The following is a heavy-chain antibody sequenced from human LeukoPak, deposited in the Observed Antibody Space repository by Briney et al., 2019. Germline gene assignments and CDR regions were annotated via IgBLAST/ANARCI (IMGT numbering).Heavy chain of an antibody. CDR2: IYYSGST. Sequence: PSETLSLTCSVSGVSITRSSYYWGWIRQPPGKGLEWIGSIYYSGSTYYNPSLKSRVTISVDTSKNQFSLKLSSVTAADTAVYYCARDQLLGYYYYMDVWGKGTTVTVSS. CDR1: GVSITRSSYY. J-gene: IGHJ6*03. V-gene: IGHV4-39*01. CDR3: ARDQLLGYYYYMDV. D-gene: IGHD2-2*01.